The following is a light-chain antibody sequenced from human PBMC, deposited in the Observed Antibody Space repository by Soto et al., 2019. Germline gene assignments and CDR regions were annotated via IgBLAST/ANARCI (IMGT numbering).Light chain of an antibody. CDR3: QQYGSSPAT. V-gene: IGKV3-20*01. J-gene: IGKJ1*01. CDR2: GAS. Sequence: EIVLTQSPGTLSLSPGERATLSCRASQSVSSSYLAWYQQKPGQAPRLLIYGASSRATGIPDRFSGSGSGKDFTLTSSRLEVEDFAVYYCQQYGSSPATFGQGTKVEIK. CDR1: QSVSSSY.